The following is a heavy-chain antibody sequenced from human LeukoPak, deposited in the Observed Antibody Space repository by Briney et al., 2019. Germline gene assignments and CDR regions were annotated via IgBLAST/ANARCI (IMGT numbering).Heavy chain of an antibody. J-gene: IGHJ4*02. Sequence: PGGSLRLSCAASGFTFSDYSMNWVRQAPGKGLEWVSSITSSGTYLYYADSVKGRFTISRDNVKNSLYLQVNSLRAEDTAVYYCARDQENSWGQGTLVTVSS. CDR1: GFTFSDYS. V-gene: IGHV3-21*06. CDR2: ITSSGTYL. D-gene: IGHD5-24*01. CDR3: ARDQENS.